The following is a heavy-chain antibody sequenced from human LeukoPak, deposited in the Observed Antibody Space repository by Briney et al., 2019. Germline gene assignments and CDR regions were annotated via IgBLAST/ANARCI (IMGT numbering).Heavy chain of an antibody. CDR2: INHSGST. CDR3: ARHRYFDY. V-gene: IGHV4-34*01. J-gene: IGHJ4*02. Sequence: SETLSLTCAVYGGSFSGYYWSWIRQPPGKGLEWIGEINHSGSTNYNPSLKSRVTISVDTSKNQFSLKLSSVTAADTAVYYCARHRYFDYWGQGTLVAVSA. CDR1: GGSFSGYY.